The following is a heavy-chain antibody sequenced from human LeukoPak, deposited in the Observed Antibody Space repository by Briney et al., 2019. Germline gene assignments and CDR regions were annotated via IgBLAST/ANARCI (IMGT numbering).Heavy chain of an antibody. CDR2: IPFDGSNK. Sequence: PGRSLRLSCAASGFTFSSYGMHWVRQAPGKGLEWVAVIPFDGSNKYCSDSVKGRFTISRDNSKNTLYLQMNSLRAEDTAVYYCAKVRLGWGHPGDYYYYGMDVWGQGTTVTVSS. V-gene: IGHV3-30*18. J-gene: IGHJ6*02. D-gene: IGHD6-19*01. CDR3: AKVRLGWGHPGDYYYYGMDV. CDR1: GFTFSSYG.